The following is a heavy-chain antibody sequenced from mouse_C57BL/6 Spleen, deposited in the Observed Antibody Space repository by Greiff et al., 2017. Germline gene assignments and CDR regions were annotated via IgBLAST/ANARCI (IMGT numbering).Heavy chain of an antibody. V-gene: IGHV3-1*01. Sequence: VQLKESGPGMVKPSQSLSLTCTVTGYSITSGYDWHWIRHFPGNKLEWMGYISYSGSTNYNPSLKSRISITHDTSKNHFFLKLNSVTTEDTATYYCARDRGYDGDWYFDVWGTGTTVTVSS. CDR3: ARDRGYDGDWYFDV. J-gene: IGHJ1*03. CDR1: GYSITSGYD. CDR2: ISYSGST. D-gene: IGHD2-2*01.